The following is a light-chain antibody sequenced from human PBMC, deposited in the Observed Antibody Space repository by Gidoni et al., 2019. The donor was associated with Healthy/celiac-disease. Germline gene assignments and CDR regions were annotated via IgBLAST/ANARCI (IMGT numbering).Light chain of an antibody. CDR2: GNS. CDR1: SSNIGAGYD. V-gene: IGLV1-40*01. Sequence: HSVLTHPPSVSAAPGQRVTISCTGSSSNIGAGYDVHWYQQLPGTAPKLLIYGNSNRPSGVPDRFSGSKSGTSASLAITGLQAEDEADYYCQSYDSSLSVVFGGGTKLTVL. CDR3: QSYDSSLSVV. J-gene: IGLJ2*01.